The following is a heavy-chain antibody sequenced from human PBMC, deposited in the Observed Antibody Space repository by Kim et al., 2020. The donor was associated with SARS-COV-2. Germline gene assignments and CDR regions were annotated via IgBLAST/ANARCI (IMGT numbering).Heavy chain of an antibody. V-gene: IGHV3-7*01. CDR2: IKEDGGVK. CDR1: GFSFSNYW. CDR3: ARNRGQETFDY. Sequence: GGSLRLSCGTAGFSFSNYWMNWVRQAPGKGLEWVANIKEDGGVKNYGDSVKGRFIISRDNAKDSLFLQMNSLRVEDTAVYYFARNRGQETFDYWGQGTLV. J-gene: IGHJ4*02.